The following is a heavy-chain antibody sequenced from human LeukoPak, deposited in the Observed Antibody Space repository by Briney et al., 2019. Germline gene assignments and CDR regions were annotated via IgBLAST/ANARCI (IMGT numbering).Heavy chain of an antibody. CDR1: GFTFSSYW. Sequence: GGSLRLSCAASGFTFSSYWMSWVRQAPGKGLEWVANIKQDGSEKYYVDSVKGRFTISRDNAKNSLYLQMNSLRAEDTAVYYCAREGDGSSSWYQHFQHWGQGTLVTVSS. J-gene: IGHJ1*01. D-gene: IGHD6-13*01. V-gene: IGHV3-7*01. CDR3: AREGDGSSSWYQHFQH. CDR2: IKQDGSEK.